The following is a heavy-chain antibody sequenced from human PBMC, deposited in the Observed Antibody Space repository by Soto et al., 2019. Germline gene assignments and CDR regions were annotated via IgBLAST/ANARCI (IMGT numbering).Heavy chain of an antibody. CDR1: GFTFDSHE. CDR3: AKYCVTSSCNTRYFDS. J-gene: IGHJ4*02. V-gene: IGHV3-23*01. D-gene: IGHD2-2*01. CDR2: ISARGGST. Sequence: PGGSLRLSCAASGFTFDSHEMSWVRRAPGKGLEWVSTISARGGSTYYADNVKGRFTVSRDNSKNTVYLQMSSLRAEDTALYYCAKYCVTSSCNTRYFDSWGQGTLVTVSS.